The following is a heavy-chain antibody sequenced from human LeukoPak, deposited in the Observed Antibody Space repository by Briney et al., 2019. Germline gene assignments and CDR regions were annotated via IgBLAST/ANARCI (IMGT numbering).Heavy chain of an antibody. CDR3: ARDGSKDKFGGYSPY. J-gene: IGHJ4*02. CDR1: GYTFTGYY. D-gene: IGHD3-22*01. CDR2: INPNSGGT. Sequence: ASVKVSCKASGYTFTGYYMHWVRQAPGQGLGWMGWINPNSGGTNYAQKFQGRVTMTRDTSNSTAYMELSRLRSDDTAVYYCARDGSKDKFGGYSPYWGQGTLVTVSS. V-gene: IGHV1-2*02.